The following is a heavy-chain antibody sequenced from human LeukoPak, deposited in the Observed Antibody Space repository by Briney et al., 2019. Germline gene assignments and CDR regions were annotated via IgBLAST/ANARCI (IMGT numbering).Heavy chain of an antibody. D-gene: IGHD2-2*01. CDR2: IYSGGST. CDR1: GFTVSSNY. V-gene: IGHV3-66*01. J-gene: IGHJ3*02. Sequence: GGSLRLSCAASGFTVSSNYMSWVRQAPGKGLEWASVIYSGGSTYYADSVKGRFTISRDNSKNTLYLQMNSLRAEDTAVYYCANIPAAIAGAFDIWGQGTMVTVSS. CDR3: ANIPAAIAGAFDI.